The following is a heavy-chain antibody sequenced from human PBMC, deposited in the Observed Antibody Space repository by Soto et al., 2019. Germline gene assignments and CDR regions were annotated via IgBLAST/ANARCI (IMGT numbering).Heavy chain of an antibody. CDR3: ARVIVATINRWFDP. D-gene: IGHD5-12*01. V-gene: IGHV3-21*01. J-gene: IGHJ5*02. CDR1: GFTFSSYS. CDR2: ISSSSSYI. Sequence: PGGSLRLSCAASGFTFSSYSMNWVRQAPGKGLEWVSSISSSSSYIYYADSVKGRFTISRDNAKNSLYLQMNSLRAEDTAVYYCARVIVATINRWFDPWGQGTLVTVSS.